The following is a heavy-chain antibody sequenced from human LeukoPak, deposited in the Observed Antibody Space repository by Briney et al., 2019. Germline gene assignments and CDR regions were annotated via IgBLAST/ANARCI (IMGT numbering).Heavy chain of an antibody. CDR1: RDSISGYS. J-gene: IGHJ4*02. D-gene: IGHD6-6*01. V-gene: IGHV4-38-2*02. CDR3: ARGGIAAHPEDY. Sequence: SETLSLTCTVSRDSISGYSWSWIRQSPGGGLEWIATIYHSGTTYYNPSLKSRVTISVDTSKNQFSLNLSSVTAADTAVYYCARGGIAAHPEDYWGQGTLVTVSS. CDR2: IYHSGTT.